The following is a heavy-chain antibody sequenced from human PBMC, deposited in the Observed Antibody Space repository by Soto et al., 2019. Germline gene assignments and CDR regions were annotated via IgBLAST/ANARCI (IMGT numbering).Heavy chain of an antibody. CDR3: ARDAADTPMVY. D-gene: IGHD5-18*01. CDR2: IIPQFPTP. V-gene: IGHV1-69*01. J-gene: IGHJ4*02. Sequence: QVQLVQSGAEVRKPGSSVKVSCKSSGGIFRSNAISWVRQAPGQGLEWMGAIIPQFPTPYYAQKFQGRVTITADESTRIAYMALNILRSDDTAGYFCARDAADTPMVYWGQGTLLTVSS. CDR1: GGIFRSNA.